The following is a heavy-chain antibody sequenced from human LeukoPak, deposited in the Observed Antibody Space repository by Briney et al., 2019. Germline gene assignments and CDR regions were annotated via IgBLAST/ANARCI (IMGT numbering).Heavy chain of an antibody. D-gene: IGHD6-19*01. CDR3: ARDHAVVAGRAEYFQH. V-gene: IGHV3-30*02. CDR1: GFSFSDFV. J-gene: IGHJ1*01. CDR2: IRYDGSDK. Sequence: GGSLRLSCAASGFSFSDFVMHWVRQAPGKGLEWVAFIRYDGSDKYYAESVKGRFTISRDNSKNTLYLQMNSLRAEDTAVYYCARDHAVVAGRAEYFQHWGQGTLVTVSS.